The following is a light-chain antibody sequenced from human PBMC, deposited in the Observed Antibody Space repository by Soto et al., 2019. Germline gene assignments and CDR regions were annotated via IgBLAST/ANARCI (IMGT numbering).Light chain of an antibody. V-gene: IGKV1-5*01. CDR3: QQYSSYSAWT. J-gene: IGKJ1*01. CDR1: QSISTW. CDR2: DAS. Sequence: DTQMTQSPSTLSASIGYRVTITCRASQSISTWLAWYQQKPGKAPKLLIYDASSLQSGVPPRFSGSGSGTEFTLTIRSLQPDDIATYYCQQYSSYSAWTFGEGTKVDIK.